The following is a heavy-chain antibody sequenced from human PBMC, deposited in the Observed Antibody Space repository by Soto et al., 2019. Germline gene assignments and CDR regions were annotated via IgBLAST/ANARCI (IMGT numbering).Heavy chain of an antibody. V-gene: IGHV1-2*02. CDR2: INPNSGGT. Sequence: GASVKVSCKASGYTFTGYYMHWVRQAPGQGLEWMGWINPNSGGTNYAQKFQGRVTMTRDTSISTAYMELSRLRSDDTAVYYCARDSPIVVVPAAIMGRDYWGQGTLVTVAS. D-gene: IGHD2-2*02. CDR1: GYTFTGYY. J-gene: IGHJ4*02. CDR3: ARDSPIVVVPAAIMGRDY.